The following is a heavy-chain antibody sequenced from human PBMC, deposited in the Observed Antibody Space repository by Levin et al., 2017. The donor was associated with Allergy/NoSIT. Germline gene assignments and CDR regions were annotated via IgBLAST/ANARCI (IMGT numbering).Heavy chain of an antibody. CDR3: ARERYFGSGRGADY. Sequence: SQTLSLTCTVSGGAIRSADSYWSWIRQPPGKGLEWIGYIYYSGSTFYNPSLKSRVTMSVDTSKNQFSLKLTSVTAADTAVYYCARERYFGSGRGADYWGQGTLVAVSS. J-gene: IGHJ4*02. D-gene: IGHD3-10*01. V-gene: IGHV4-30-4*01. CDR1: GGAIRSADSY. CDR2: IYYSGST.